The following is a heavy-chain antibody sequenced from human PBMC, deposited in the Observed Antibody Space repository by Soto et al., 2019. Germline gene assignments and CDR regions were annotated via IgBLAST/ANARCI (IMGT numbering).Heavy chain of an antibody. D-gene: IGHD4-17*01. CDR2: IYYSGIT. CDR3: AREVFGDYNYFDY. J-gene: IGHJ4*02. V-gene: IGHV4-31*01. CDR1: GCSISSGVYY. Sequence: SETLSLTCTVSGCSISSGVYYWSWIRQHPGKGLERIGYIYYSGITYYNPSFKSLATISVDTSKNQFSLKLSSVTAADTAVYYCAREVFGDYNYFDYWGQGALVTVSS.